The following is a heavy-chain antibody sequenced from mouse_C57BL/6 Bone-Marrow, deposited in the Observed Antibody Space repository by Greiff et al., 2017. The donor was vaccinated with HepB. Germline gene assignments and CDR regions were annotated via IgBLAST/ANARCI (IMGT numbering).Heavy chain of an antibody. D-gene: IGHD2-4*01. J-gene: IGHJ3*01. V-gene: IGHV5-15*01. Sequence: EVKLVESGGGLVQPGGSLKLSCAASGFTFSDYGMAWVRQAPRKGPEWVAFISNLAYSIYYADTVTGRFTISRENAKNTLYLEMSSLRSEDTAMYYCARLYYDYVAWFAYWGQGTLVTVSA. CDR3: ARLYYDYVAWFAY. CDR2: ISNLAYSI. CDR1: GFTFSDYG.